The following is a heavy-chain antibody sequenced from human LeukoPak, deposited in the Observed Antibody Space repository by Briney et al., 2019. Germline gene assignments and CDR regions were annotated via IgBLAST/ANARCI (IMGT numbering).Heavy chain of an antibody. Sequence: PSXTLSLTCTVSGGSISSGDYYWSWIRQPPGKGLEWIGYIYYSGSTYYNPSLKSRVTISVDTSKNQFSLKLSSVTAADTAVYYCAREGYQLLVDYYYMDVWGKGTTVTVSS. D-gene: IGHD2-2*01. J-gene: IGHJ6*03. V-gene: IGHV4-30-4*08. CDR2: IYYSGST. CDR1: GGSISSGDYY. CDR3: AREGYQLLVDYYYMDV.